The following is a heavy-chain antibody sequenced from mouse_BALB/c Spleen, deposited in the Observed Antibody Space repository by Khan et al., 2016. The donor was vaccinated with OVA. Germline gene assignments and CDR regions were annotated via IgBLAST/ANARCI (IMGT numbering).Heavy chain of an antibody. CDR2: IDPANGNT. V-gene: IGHV14-3*02. CDR3: ARSYYGYYYAMDY. J-gene: IGHJ4*01. Sequence: EVQLQQSGAELVKPGASVKLSCTASGFNIKDTYMHWVKQRPEQGLEWIGRIDPANGNTKYDPKFQGKATITADTSSNTAYLQLSSLTSEDTAVYYCARSYYGYYYAMDYWCQGTSVTVSS. CDR1: GFNIKDTY. D-gene: IGHD1-2*01.